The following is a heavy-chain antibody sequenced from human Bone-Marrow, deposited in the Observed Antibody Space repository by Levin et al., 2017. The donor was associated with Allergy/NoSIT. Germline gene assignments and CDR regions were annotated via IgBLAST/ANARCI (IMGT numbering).Heavy chain of an antibody. V-gene: IGHV3-15*01. CDR3: TTETPPWFGELFSTHRNSYGMDV. CDR1: GFTFSNAW. Sequence: PGGSLRLSCAASGFTFSNAWMSWVRQAPGKGLEWVGRIKSKTDGGTTDYAAPVKGRFTISRDDSKNTLYLQMNSLKTEDTAVYYCTTETPPWFGELFSTHRNSYGMDVWGQGTTVTVSS. D-gene: IGHD3-10*01. CDR2: IKSKTDGGTT. J-gene: IGHJ6*02.